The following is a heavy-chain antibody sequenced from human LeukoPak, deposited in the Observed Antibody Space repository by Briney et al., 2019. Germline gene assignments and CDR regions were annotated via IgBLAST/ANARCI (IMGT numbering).Heavy chain of an antibody. V-gene: IGHV1-2*02. J-gene: IGHJ3*02. CDR2: INPKSGGT. CDR1: GYTFTDYY. CDR3: AKDLQWELPRGDALDI. D-gene: IGHD1-26*01. Sequence: ASVKVSGKSSGYTFTDYYMHWVRQAPGQGLEWMGWINPKSGGTNYAQNFQGRVTMTRNTSISTAYMELSRLRSDDTAVYYCAKDLQWELPRGDALDIWGQGTMVTVSS.